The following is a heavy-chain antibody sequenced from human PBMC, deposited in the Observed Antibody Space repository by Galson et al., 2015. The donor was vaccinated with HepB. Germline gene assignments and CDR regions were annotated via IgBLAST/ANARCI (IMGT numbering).Heavy chain of an antibody. J-gene: IGHJ4*02. CDR1: GFTFSSYA. Sequence: SLRLSCAASGFTFSSYAMSWVRQAPGKGLEWVSAISGSGGSTYYADSVKGRFTISRDNSKNTQYLQMNSLRAEDTAVYYCAKVHYDFWGGYYFDYCVQGTLVTVS. D-gene: IGHD3-3*01. CDR2: ISGSGGST. V-gene: IGHV3-23*01. CDR3: AKVHYDFWGGYYFDY.